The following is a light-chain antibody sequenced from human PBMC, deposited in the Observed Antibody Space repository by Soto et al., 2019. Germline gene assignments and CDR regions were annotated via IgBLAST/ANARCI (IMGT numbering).Light chain of an antibody. J-gene: IGKJ2*01. V-gene: IGKV3-20*01. CDR1: QSVSSCY. CDR2: GAS. CDR3: QQYGSSPRT. Sequence: EIVLTQSPGTLSLSPGERATLSCRASQSVSSCYLAWYQQKPGQAPRLLIYGASSMATGIPERFSGSGSGTDFTLTISRLEPEDFAVYYCQQYGSSPRTFGQGTKLEIK.